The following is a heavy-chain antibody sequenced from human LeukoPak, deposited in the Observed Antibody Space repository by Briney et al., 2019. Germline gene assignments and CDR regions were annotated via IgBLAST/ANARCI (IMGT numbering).Heavy chain of an antibody. CDR1: GYRFPYCD. CDR2: MNPQSGNT. J-gene: IGHJ6*03. CDR3: ARAPHYSNFCSAYFYYMDV. D-gene: IGHD4-11*01. V-gene: IGHV1-8*03. Sequence: ASVKVSFKRSGYRFPYCDIYWMRQATGQGLEWMGWMNPQSGNTGYAQKFRGRVTITRDTSITTAYMELSSLRAEYTAVYYSARAPHYSNFCSAYFYYMDVWGKGTTVTVSS.